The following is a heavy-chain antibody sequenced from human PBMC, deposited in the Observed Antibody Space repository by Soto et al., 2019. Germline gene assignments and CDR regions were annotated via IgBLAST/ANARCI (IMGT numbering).Heavy chain of an antibody. CDR1: GYTFTSYG. CDR3: ARGALTYSDFWSGYYTVQYFQH. V-gene: IGHV1-18*01. Sequence: ARVKGSCKAAGYTFTSYGISGVRQAPGKGXXXXXWISAYNGNTNYSQKLQGRVTITTDTSTSTAYMELSSLRSDDTAVYYCARGALTYSDFWSGYYTVQYFQHWGQGTLVTVXS. J-gene: IGHJ1*01. CDR2: ISAYNGNT. D-gene: IGHD3-3*01.